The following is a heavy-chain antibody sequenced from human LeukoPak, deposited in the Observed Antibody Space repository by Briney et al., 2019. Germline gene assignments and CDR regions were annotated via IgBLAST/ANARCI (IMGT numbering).Heavy chain of an antibody. D-gene: IGHD3-9*01. J-gene: IGHJ6*03. CDR2: IPYTGRP. CDR1: ADSITSDSYF. V-gene: IGHV4-39*07. Sequence: SETLSLTCTVSADSITSDSYFWAWIRQSPGKGLEWIGSIPYTGRPYYNPSLKSRVTMSVDTSKNQFSLKLTSVTAADTAVYYCARVSWFPGSSYYYMDVWGKGTTVTVSS. CDR3: ARVSWFPGSSYYYMDV.